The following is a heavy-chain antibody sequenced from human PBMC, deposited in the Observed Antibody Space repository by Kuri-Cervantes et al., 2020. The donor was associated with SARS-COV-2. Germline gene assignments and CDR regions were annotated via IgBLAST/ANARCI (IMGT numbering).Heavy chain of an antibody. CDR1: GGSFSGYY. CDR2: INHSGST. CDR3: ARQSAYYDASGSWVYYFDS. V-gene: IGHV4-34*01. J-gene: IGHJ4*02. Sequence: SQTLSLTCAVYGGSFSGYYWSWIRQPPGKGLEWIGEINHSGSTNYNPSLKSRVTISVDTSKNQFSLKLSSVTAADTAVYYCARQSAYYDASGSWVYYFDSWGQGTLVTVSS. D-gene: IGHD3-22*01.